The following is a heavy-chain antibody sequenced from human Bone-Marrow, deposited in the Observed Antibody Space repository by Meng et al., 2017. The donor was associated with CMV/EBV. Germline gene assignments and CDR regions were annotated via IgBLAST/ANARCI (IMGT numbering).Heavy chain of an antibody. D-gene: IGHD3-3*01. Sequence: GESLKISCAASGFTFSSYWMHWVRQAPGKGLVWVSRINSDGSSTSYADPVKGRFTISRDNAKNTLYLQMNSLRAEDTAVYYCARVGPLSYYDFWSGYYTVDYWGQGTLVTVSS. CDR1: GFTFSSYW. CDR3: ARVGPLSYYDFWSGYYTVDY. V-gene: IGHV3-74*01. J-gene: IGHJ4*02. CDR2: INSDGSST.